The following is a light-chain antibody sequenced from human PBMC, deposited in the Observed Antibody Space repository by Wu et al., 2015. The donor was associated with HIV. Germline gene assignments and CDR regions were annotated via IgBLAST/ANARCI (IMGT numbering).Light chain of an antibody. CDR1: QSIGRN. CDR3: QLSDNWPWT. V-gene: IGKV3-15*01. CDR2: GAS. Sequence: EIVMTQSPATLSVSPGERATLSCRASQSIGRNLAWYQQKPGQAPRLLTYGASTRATGVPARFIGSGSGTEFTLTISSLQSEDFAIYYCQLSDNWPWTFGQGTKVEIK. J-gene: IGKJ1*01.